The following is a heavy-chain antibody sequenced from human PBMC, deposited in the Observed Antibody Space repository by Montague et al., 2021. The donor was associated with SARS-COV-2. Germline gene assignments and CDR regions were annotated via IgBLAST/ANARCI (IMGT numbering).Heavy chain of an antibody. CDR2: ISTYDYKT. CDR1: GYIFSSYS. V-gene: IGHV1-18*03. J-gene: IGHJ3*02. D-gene: IGHD2-15*01. Sequence: SVRVSCKASGYIFSSYSISWVRQAPGQGLEWMGWISTYDYKTNYAQMVQGRVTVTTDTSTSTVYMELRSLRSDDMAVYYCARDWYCRGGRCHNTFDIWGQGTLVTVSS. CDR3: ARDWYCRGGRCHNTFDI.